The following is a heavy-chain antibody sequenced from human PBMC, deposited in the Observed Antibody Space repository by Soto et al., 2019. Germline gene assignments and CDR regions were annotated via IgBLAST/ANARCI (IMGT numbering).Heavy chain of an antibody. J-gene: IGHJ6*03. CDR3: ARDERVVVAATYYYYYMAV. D-gene: IGHD2-15*01. V-gene: IGHV1-69*04. Sequence: SVKVSCKASGGTFSSYTISWVRHAPGQGLEWMGRIIPILGIANYAQKFQGRVTITADKSTSTAYMELSSLRSEDTAVYYCARDERVVVAATYYYYYMAVWGKGTTVTVSS. CDR2: IIPILGIA. CDR1: GGTFSSYT.